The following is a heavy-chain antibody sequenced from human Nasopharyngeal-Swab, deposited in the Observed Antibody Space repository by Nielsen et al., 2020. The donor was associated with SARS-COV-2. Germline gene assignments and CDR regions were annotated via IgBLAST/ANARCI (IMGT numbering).Heavy chain of an antibody. V-gene: IGHV1-69*04. D-gene: IGHD5-18*01. CDR1: GGTFSSYA. CDR3: ARGPALGTAFFDY. J-gene: IGHJ4*02. CDR2: IIPILGIA. Sequence: SVKVSCKASGGTFSSYAISWVRQAPGQGLEWMGRIIPILGIANYAQKFQGRVTITADKSTSTAYMELSSLRSEDTAVYYCARGPALGTAFFDYWGRGTLVTVSS.